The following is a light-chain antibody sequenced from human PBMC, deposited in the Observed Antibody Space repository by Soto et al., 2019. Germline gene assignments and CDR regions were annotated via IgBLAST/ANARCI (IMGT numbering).Light chain of an antibody. CDR1: QSISSW. V-gene: IGKV1-5*03. CDR2: KAS. J-gene: IGKJ1*01. Sequence: DIQMTQSPSTLSASVGDRVTITCRASQSISSWLAWYQQKPGKAPKLLIYKASSLESGVPSRFSGSEYGTEFTLTISSLQPDDFATYYCQQYNSYRRTFGQGTKVEIK. CDR3: QQYNSYRRT.